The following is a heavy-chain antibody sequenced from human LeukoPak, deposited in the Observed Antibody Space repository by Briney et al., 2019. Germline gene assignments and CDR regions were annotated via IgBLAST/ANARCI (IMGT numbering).Heavy chain of an antibody. Sequence: LGGSLRLSCEASGFTFSGYSMNWVRQAPGKGLEWVSYISESSSHTYNADSVKGRFTISRDNAKNSLYLQMNSLRVEDTGIYYCARDRAVKARIGGMDVWGQGTTVIVSS. CDR2: ISESSSHT. J-gene: IGHJ6*02. D-gene: IGHD5-24*01. CDR1: GFTFSGYS. CDR3: ARDRAVKARIGGMDV. V-gene: IGHV3-21*06.